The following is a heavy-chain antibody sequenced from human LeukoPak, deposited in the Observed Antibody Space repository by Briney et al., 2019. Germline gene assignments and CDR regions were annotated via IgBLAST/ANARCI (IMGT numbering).Heavy chain of an antibody. V-gene: IGHV3-15*01. D-gene: IGHD3-10*01. CDR1: GFTFSNAW. Sequence: PGGSLRLSCAAYGFTFSNAWMSWVRQAPGKGLEWGVRIKSKTDGGATDYAARVKGRFTISRDDSKNTLYLQMNSLKTEDTAVYYCTTVPDGSDYWGQGTLVTVSS. CDR3: TTVPDGSDY. CDR2: IKSKTDGGAT. J-gene: IGHJ4*02.